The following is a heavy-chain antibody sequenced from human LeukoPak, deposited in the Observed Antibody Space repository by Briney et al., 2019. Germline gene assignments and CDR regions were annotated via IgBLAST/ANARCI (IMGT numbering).Heavy chain of an antibody. D-gene: IGHD6-13*01. CDR2: MNPISGYT. CDR3: ARGNRLYTSSWSSLAFDI. J-gene: IGHJ3*02. Sequence: ASVKVSCKASGYTFTGYYMHWVRQATGQGLEWMGWMNPISGYTGNAQKFQGRVTMTRDTSISTAYMELSSLTSEDTAVYYCARGNRLYTSSWSSLAFDIWGQGTMVTVSS. CDR1: GYTFTGYY. V-gene: IGHV1-8*02.